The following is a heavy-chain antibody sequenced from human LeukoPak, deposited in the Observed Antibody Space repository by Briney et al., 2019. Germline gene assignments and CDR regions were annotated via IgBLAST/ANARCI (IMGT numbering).Heavy chain of an antibody. V-gene: IGHV1-3*01. CDR3: ARAPPTITILGY. CDR1: GYTFTSYA. D-gene: IGHD3-9*01. J-gene: IGHJ4*02. CDR2: INAGNGNT. Sequence: ASVKVSCKASGYTFTSYAMHWVRQAPGQRLEWMGWINAGNGNTKYSQKFQGRVTITRDTSAGTAYMELSSLRSEDTAVYYCARAPPTITILGYWGQGTLVTVSS.